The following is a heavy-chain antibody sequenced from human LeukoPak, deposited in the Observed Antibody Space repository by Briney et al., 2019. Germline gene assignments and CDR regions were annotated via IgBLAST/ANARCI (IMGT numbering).Heavy chain of an antibody. CDR1: GFSLSNYI. V-gene: IGHV3-23*01. CDR3: AKHRGSSGADARPAEY. CDR2: VSSSGSYT. D-gene: IGHD5-12*01. Sequence: GGSLRLSCVASGFSLSNYIMSWVRQAPGKGLEWVSTVSSSGSYTYYTDSVKGRFTISRDNSKNMVYLEVNSLRAEDTAVYYCAKHRGSSGADARPAEYWGQGTLVTVSS. J-gene: IGHJ4*02.